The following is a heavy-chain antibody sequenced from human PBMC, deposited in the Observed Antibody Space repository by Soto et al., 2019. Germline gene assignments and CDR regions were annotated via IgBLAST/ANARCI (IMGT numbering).Heavy chain of an antibody. V-gene: IGHV4-59*01. CDR3: ARQSTGYSVEVDY. CDR2: IYSSGYT. Sequence: SETLSLSCTVSGDSIRGFYWSWIRQPPGKGLEWIGYIYSSGYTNYNPSLKNRGTISVDTPKKQFFLNLRSVTAADTALYYCARQSTGYSVEVDYWGQGTLVTVSS. CDR1: GDSIRGFY. D-gene: IGHD6-13*01. J-gene: IGHJ4*02.